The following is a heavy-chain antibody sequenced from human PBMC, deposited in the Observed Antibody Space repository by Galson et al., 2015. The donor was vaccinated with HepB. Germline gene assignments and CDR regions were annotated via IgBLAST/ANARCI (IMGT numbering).Heavy chain of an antibody. Sequence: ETLSLTCTVSGGSVSSGSYYWSWIRQPPGKGLEWIGYIYYSGSTNYNPSLKSRVTISVDTSKNQFSLKLSSVTAADTAVYYCARVEDYGSLGYYFDYWGQGTLVTVSS. CDR3: ARVEDYGSLGYYFDY. V-gene: IGHV4-61*01. J-gene: IGHJ4*02. CDR2: IYYSGST. D-gene: IGHD1-26*01. CDR1: GGSVSSGSYY.